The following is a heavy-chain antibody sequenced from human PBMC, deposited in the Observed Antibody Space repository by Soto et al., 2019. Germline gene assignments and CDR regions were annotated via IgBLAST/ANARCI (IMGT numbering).Heavy chain of an antibody. Sequence: TGTHSVRSMSRYYWSRLRQPPGKGLEWIGYIYSSGSTNYNPSLKSRVTISVDTSKNQFSLKVSPVTAADTALYYCARRRRDGYNFDYWGQGILVTVS. D-gene: IGHD5-12*01. CDR3: ARRRRDGYNFDY. CDR1: VRSMSRYY. J-gene: IGHJ4*02. CDR2: IYSSGST. V-gene: IGHV4-59*01.